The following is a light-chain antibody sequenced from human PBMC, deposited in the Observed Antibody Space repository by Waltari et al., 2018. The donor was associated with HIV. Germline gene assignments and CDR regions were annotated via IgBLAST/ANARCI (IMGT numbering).Light chain of an antibody. CDR2: DDS. CDR1: NIGGES. V-gene: IGLV3-21*02. Sequence: SYVLTQPPSVSVAPGQTATITCGGKNIGGESVHWYQQQPGQAPVLVVYDDSDRPSGIPERFSGSNSDNTATLTSSRVEAGDEADYYCQVWDISSDQVVFGGGTKLTVL. J-gene: IGLJ2*01. CDR3: QVWDISSDQVV.